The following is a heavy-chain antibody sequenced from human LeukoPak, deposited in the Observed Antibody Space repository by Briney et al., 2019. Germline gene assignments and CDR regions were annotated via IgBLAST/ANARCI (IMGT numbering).Heavy chain of an antibody. CDR2: INEDGGDR. V-gene: IGHV3-7*01. J-gene: IGHJ6*04. D-gene: IGHD3-10*02. Sequence: GGSLRLSCAASGCIFNKYWRAWVRQAPGKGLEWVANINEDGGDRNYLDSFRGGFTISRDNAKNSLYLQVNGLTAEDTGVYYCAELGITMIGGVWGKGTPVTISS. CDR1: GCIFNKYW. CDR3: AELGITMIGGV.